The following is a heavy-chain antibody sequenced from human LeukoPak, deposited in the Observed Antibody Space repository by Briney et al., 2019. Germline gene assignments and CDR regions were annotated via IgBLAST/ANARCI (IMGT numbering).Heavy chain of an antibody. CDR2: IYPDDSDT. Sequence: GESLKISCKGSGYSFTSYWVAWVRQMPGKGLEWMGIIYPDDSDTRYSPSFQGQVTITADKSISTAYLQWSSLKASDNAMYYCARQRRSSGWPNDYWGQGTLVTVSS. D-gene: IGHD6-19*01. CDR3: ARQRRSSGWPNDY. V-gene: IGHV5-51*01. CDR1: GYSFTSYW. J-gene: IGHJ4*02.